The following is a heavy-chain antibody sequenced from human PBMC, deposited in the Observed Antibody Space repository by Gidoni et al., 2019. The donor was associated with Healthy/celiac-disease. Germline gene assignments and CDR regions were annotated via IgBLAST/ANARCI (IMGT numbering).Heavy chain of an antibody. D-gene: IGHD6-19*01. Sequence: DVQLLESGGVVVQPGGSLRLSCAASGFTFDDYTMHWVRQAPGKGLEWVSLISWDGGSTYYADSVKGRFTISRDNSKNSLYLQMNSLRTEDTALYYCAKDIGPYSSGWFYFDYWGQGTLVTVSS. V-gene: IGHV3-43*01. CDR2: ISWDGGST. J-gene: IGHJ4*02. CDR3: AKDIGPYSSGWFYFDY. CDR1: GFTFDDYT.